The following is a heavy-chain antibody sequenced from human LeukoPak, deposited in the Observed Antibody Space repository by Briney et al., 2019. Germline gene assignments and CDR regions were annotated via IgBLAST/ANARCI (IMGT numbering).Heavy chain of an antibody. V-gene: IGHV3-30-3*01. CDR3: AREWVAYYDTSGYS. CDR2: ISYDGSNK. CDR1: GFTFSTYA. D-gene: IGHD3-22*01. Sequence: GRSLRLSCADSGFTFSTYAMHWVRQAPGKGLEWVAVISYDGSNKYYADSVKGRFTISRDNSKNTLYLQMNSLRAEDTAVYYCAREWVAYYDTSGYSWGQGTLVTVST. J-gene: IGHJ5*02.